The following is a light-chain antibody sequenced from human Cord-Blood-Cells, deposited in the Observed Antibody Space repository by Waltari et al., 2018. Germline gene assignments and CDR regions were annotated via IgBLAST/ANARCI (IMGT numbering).Light chain of an antibody. CDR1: QGIRNY. V-gene: IGKV1-17*01. CDR3: LQHNSYPWT. Sequence: DIQMTQSPSSLSASDGDRVTITRRASQGIRNYLGWYQQKPGKAHKRLIYAASSWQGGDPSRFSCSGSGTEFTLTISILQPEDFATYYCLQHNSYPWTFGQGTKVEIK. J-gene: IGKJ1*01. CDR2: AAS.